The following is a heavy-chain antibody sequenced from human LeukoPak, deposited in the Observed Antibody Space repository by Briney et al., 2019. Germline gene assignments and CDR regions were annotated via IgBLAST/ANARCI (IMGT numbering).Heavy chain of an antibody. V-gene: IGHV4-34*01. CDR1: GGSISSYY. Sequence: SETLSLTCTVSGGSISSYYWSWIRQPPGKGLEWIGEINHSGSTNYNPSLKSRVTISVDTSKNQFSLKLSSVTAADTAVYYCARVGYGGNPGDCFDYWGQGTLVTVSS. CDR2: INHSGST. J-gene: IGHJ4*02. CDR3: ARVGYGGNPGDCFDY. D-gene: IGHD4-23*01.